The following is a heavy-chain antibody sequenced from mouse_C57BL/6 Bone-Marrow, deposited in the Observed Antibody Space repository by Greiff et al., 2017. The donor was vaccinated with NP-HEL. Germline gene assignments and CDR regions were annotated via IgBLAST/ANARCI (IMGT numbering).Heavy chain of an antibody. D-gene: IGHD2-4*01. CDR1: GYAFSSSW. Sequence: QVQLQQSGPELVKPGASVKISCKASGYAFSSSWMNWVKQRPGKGLEWIGRIYPGDGDTNYNGKFKGKATLTADKSSSTAYMQLSRLTAEDSAVYCCARLRGIYYDYEGDFDVWGTGTTVTVSS. CDR2: IYPGDGDT. CDR3: ARLRGIYYDYEGDFDV. J-gene: IGHJ1*03. V-gene: IGHV1-82*01.